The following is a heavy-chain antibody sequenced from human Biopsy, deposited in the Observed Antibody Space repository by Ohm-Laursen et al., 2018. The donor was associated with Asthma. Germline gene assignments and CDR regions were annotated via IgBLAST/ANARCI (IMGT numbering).Heavy chain of an antibody. J-gene: IGHJ6*02. V-gene: IGHV1-69*06. CDR2: ISPVFGST. Sequence: SVKVSCKASGGTFGNYAISWVRQAPGLGLEWMGGISPVFGSTNIAQKFQDRVTISADIFTKTAYLEVSSLRSDDTAVYYCASPSSSREILYYYYNMDIWGQGTTVTV. CDR3: ASPSSSREILYYYYNMDI. D-gene: IGHD6-13*01. CDR1: GGTFGNYA.